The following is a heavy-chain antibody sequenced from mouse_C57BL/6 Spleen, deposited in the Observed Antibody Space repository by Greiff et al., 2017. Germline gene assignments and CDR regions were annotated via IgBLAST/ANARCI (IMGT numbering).Heavy chain of an antibody. J-gene: IGHJ2*01. CDR2: IYPGNSDT. CDR1: GYTFTSYW. D-gene: IGHD6-1*01. Sequence: VQLQQSGPVLARPGASVKMSCKTSGYTFTSYWMHWVKQRPGQGLEWIGAIYPGNSDTSYNQKFKGKAKLTAVTSASTAYMELSSLTNEDSAVYYCTRRRPLLTFSFDYWGQGTTLTVSA. CDR3: TRRRPLLTFSFDY. V-gene: IGHV1-5*01.